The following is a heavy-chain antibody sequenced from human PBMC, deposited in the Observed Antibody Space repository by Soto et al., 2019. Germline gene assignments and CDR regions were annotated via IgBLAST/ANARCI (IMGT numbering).Heavy chain of an antibody. CDR1: GFTFNSYA. CDR3: AKARTFYPDWFDP. CDR2: ISGSGAAT. Sequence: EVQLLESGGGLVQPGGGSLRLSCAASGFTFNSYAISWVRQAPGKGLEWVSGISGSGAATYYADSVKGRFTISRDNFKNTLYLQMNSLRAEDSAVYFCAKARTFYPDWFDPWGQGTLVTVSS. V-gene: IGHV3-23*01. J-gene: IGHJ5*02.